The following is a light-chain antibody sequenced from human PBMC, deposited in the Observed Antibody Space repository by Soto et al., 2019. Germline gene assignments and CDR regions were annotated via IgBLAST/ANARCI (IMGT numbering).Light chain of an antibody. CDR2: DVS. J-gene: IGLJ7*01. CDR3: SPDTSSSTVV. V-gene: IGLV2-14*01. Sequence: QSALTQPASVSGSPGQSITISCTGTSSDVGGYNYVSWYQQHPGKAPKLMIYDVSNRPSGVSNRFSGSKSGNTASLTISGLQAEDEADYYCSPDTSSSTVVFGGGTQLTV. CDR1: SSDVGGYNY.